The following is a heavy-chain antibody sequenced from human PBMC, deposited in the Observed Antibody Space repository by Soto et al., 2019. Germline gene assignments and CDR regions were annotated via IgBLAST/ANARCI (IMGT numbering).Heavy chain of an antibody. J-gene: IGHJ3*02. CDR1: GCSISSYY. Sequence: PSETLSLTCTVSGCSISSYYWSWIRQPPGKGLEWIGDVYYSGSTNYNASLKSRVTISLDTSKNQSSLELSSVTAADTAVYYCARNRTITEEYLAFDIWGQGTMVTVSS. D-gene: IGHD6-6*01. CDR2: VYYSGST. CDR3: ARNRTITEEYLAFDI. V-gene: IGHV4-59*01.